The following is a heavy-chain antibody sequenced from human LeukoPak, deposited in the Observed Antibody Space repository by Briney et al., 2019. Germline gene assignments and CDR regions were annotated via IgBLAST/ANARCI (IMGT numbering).Heavy chain of an antibody. J-gene: IGHJ6*02. D-gene: IGHD1-26*01. V-gene: IGHV3-48*04. CDR1: GFTFSSYS. CDR3: ARAKRLPNYYYYYGTDV. CDR2: ISSSGSTI. Sequence: GGSLRLSCAASGFTFSSYSMNWVRQAPGKGLEWVSYISSSGSTIYYADSVKGRFTISRDNAKNSLYLQMNSLRAEDTAVYYCARAKRLPNYYYYYGTDVWGQGTTVTVSS.